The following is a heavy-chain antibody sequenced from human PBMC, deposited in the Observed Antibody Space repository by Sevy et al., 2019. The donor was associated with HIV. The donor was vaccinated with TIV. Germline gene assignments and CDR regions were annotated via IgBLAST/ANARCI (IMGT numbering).Heavy chain of an antibody. Sequence: GGSLRLSCAASGFTFSSYSMNWVRQAPGKGLEWVSSISSSSSYMDYADSVKGRFAISRDNAKNSLYLQMNSLRAEDTAVYYCARERGGDCGGDCYSAEYFQHWRQGTLVTVSS. D-gene: IGHD2-21*01. CDR1: GFTFSSYS. J-gene: IGHJ1*01. CDR3: ARERGGDCGGDCYSAEYFQH. CDR2: ISSSSSYM. V-gene: IGHV3-21*01.